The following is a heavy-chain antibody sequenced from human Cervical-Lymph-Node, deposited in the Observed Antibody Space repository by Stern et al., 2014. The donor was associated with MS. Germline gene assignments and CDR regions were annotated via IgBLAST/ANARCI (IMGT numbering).Heavy chain of an antibody. J-gene: IGHJ4*02. D-gene: IGHD4-17*01. CDR1: GGSISSGDNY. V-gene: IGHV4-30-4*01. Sequence: VQLEESGPGLVKPSQTLSLTCTVYGGSISSGDNYWSWIRQPPGKGPEWIGYIHYSGGTYFNPSLKSRATISADTSKNQFSLKLNSMTAADTAVYYCARVPDYGDAFFDYWGQGILVTVSS. CDR3: ARVPDYGDAFFDY. CDR2: IHYSGGT.